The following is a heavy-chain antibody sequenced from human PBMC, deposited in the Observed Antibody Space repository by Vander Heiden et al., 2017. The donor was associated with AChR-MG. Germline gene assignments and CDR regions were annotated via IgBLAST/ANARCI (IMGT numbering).Heavy chain of an antibody. CDR2: IRNKANSYTT. CDR3: ARDFGRHDVFDI. D-gene: IGHD1-26*01. V-gene: IGHV3-72*01. J-gene: IGHJ3*02. Sequence: EEHLVESGGGLVQPGGSLRLSCAASGFTFSDHYLEWIRKAPGKGLEWVGRIRNKANSYTTEYAASVKGRFTISRDDSKNSVYLQMNSLKTEDTAVYYCARDFGRHDVFDIWGQGTMVTVSS. CDR1: GFTFSDHY.